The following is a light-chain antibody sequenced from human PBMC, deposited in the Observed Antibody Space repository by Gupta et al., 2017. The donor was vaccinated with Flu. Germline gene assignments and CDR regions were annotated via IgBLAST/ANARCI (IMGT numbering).Light chain of an antibody. CDR1: QNISSY. CDR2: PAS. J-gene: IGKJ4*01. Sequence: SVGDRVTLTCRASQNISSYLNWYQQKPGRAPKVLIYPASSLQSGVPSRFSDSGSGTDFTLTISSLQPEDFATYYCQQSDTLPLTFGGGTKVEIK. CDR3: QQSDTLPLT. V-gene: IGKV1-39*01.